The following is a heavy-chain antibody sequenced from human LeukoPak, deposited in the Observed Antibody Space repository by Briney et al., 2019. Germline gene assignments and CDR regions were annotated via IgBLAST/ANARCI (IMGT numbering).Heavy chain of an antibody. J-gene: IGHJ5*02. CDR3: ARAQGYCSSTSCYAPFDP. CDR1: GGTFSSYA. Sequence: GASVKVSCKASGGTFSSYAISWVRQAPGQGLEWMGGIIPIFGTANYAQKFQGRVTITADESTSTVYMELSSLRSEDTAVYYCARAQGYCSSTSCYAPFDPWGQGTLVTVSS. D-gene: IGHD2-2*01. V-gene: IGHV1-69*13. CDR2: IIPIFGTA.